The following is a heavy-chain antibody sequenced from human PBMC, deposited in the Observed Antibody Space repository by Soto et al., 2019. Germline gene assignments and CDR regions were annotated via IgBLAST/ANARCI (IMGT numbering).Heavy chain of an antibody. CDR2: IDPSDSYT. Sequence: GESLKISCKGSGYSFTSYWISWVRQMPGKGLEWMGRIDPSDSYTNYSPSFQGHVTISADKSISTAYLQWSSLKASDTAMYYCARLPRKKAYDSSGFYYFPDYWGQGTLVTVSS. CDR1: GYSFTSYW. CDR3: ARLPRKKAYDSSGFYYFPDY. J-gene: IGHJ4*02. V-gene: IGHV5-10-1*01. D-gene: IGHD3-22*01.